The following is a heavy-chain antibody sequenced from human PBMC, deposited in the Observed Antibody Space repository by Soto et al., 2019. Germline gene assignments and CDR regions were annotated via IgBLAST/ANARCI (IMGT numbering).Heavy chain of an antibody. CDR2: IKQDGSEK. J-gene: IGHJ5*02. D-gene: IGHD4-4*01. Sequence: GGSLRLSCAASGFTFSSYWMSWVRQAPGKGLEWVANIKQDGSEKYYVDSVKGRFTISRDNAKNSLYLQMNSLRAEDTAVYYCARIRVETLHYSNYAFDPWGQGTLVTVAS. CDR1: GFTFSSYW. V-gene: IGHV3-7*03. CDR3: ARIRVETLHYSNYAFDP.